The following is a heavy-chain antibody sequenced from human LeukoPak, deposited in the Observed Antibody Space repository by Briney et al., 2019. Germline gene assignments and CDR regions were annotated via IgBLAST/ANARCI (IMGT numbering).Heavy chain of an antibody. J-gene: IGHJ4*02. CDR1: GGTFSSYA. V-gene: IGHV1-69*05. CDR3: ARQIWSGYYYLDY. CDR2: IIPIFGTA. D-gene: IGHD3-3*01. Sequence: SVKVPCKASGGTFSSYAISWVRQAPGQGLEWMGGIIPIFGTANYAQKFQGRVTITTDESTSTAYMELSSLRSEDTAVYYCARQIWSGYYYLDYWGQGTLVTVSS.